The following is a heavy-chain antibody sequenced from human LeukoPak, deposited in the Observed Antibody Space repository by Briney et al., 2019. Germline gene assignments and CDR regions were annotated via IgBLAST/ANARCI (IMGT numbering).Heavy chain of an antibody. CDR3: AKDRSVAVAGTTAFDM. CDR1: GFTFSSYA. CDR2: ISGSGGST. D-gene: IGHD6-19*01. Sequence: TGGSLRLSCAASGFTFSSYAMSWVRQTPEKGLEWVSGISGSGGSTSYTDSEKGRFTISRDNSKNTLWLQMNSLRAEDTASYYCAKDRSVAVAGTTAFDMWGQGTTVTVSS. V-gene: IGHV3-23*01. J-gene: IGHJ3*02.